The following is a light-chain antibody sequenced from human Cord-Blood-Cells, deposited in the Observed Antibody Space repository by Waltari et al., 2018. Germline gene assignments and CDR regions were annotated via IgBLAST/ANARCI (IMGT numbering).Light chain of an antibody. CDR1: QSISSW. CDR3: QQYNSYPVT. CDR2: KAS. V-gene: IGKV1-5*03. J-gene: IGKJ2*01. Sequence: DIQMTPSPSTLSASVGDRVTITCRASQSISSWLAWYQQKPGKAPKLLIYKASSLESGVPSRFSGSGSCTEFTLTISSLQPDDFATYYCQQYNSYPVTFGQGTKLEIK.